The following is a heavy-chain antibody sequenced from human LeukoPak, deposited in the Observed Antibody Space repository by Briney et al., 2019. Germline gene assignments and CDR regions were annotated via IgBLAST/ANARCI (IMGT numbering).Heavy chain of an antibody. CDR2: INPNSGGT. CDR1: GYTFTGYY. Sequence: ASVKVSCKASGYTFTGYYMHWVRQAPGQGLEWMGWINPNSGGTNYAQKFQGRVTMTRDTSISTAYMELSRLRSDDTAVYYCATNGFVTAAARPITSIDYWGQGTLVTVSP. D-gene: IGHD6-6*01. J-gene: IGHJ4*02. CDR3: ATNGFVTAAARPITSIDY. V-gene: IGHV1-2*02.